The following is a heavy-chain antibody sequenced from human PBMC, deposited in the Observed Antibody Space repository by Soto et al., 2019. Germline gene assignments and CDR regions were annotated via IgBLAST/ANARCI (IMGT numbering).Heavy chain of an antibody. CDR1: GYTTFTGYY. CDR2: INPNSGGA. J-gene: IGHJ4*02. D-gene: IGHD6-6*01. CDR3: ARDVGGSSSYLGY. V-gene: IGHV1-2*02. Sequence: GASVKVSCKASGYTTFTGYYIHWVRRAPGQGLEWMGWINPNSGGASYAQNFQGRVTMTRDTSISTAYMELSSLRSDDTAIYYCARDVGGSSSYLGYWGQGNLVTVSS.